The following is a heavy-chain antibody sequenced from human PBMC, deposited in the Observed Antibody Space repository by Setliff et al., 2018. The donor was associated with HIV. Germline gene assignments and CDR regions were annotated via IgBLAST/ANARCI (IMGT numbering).Heavy chain of an antibody. CDR2: IYYSGDT. CDR3: ARAPYYDYRGLAVYYFDY. J-gene: IGHJ4*02. V-gene: IGHV4-39*07. CDR1: GGSINSTSYY. Sequence: SETLSLTCIVSGGSINSTSYYWGWIRQPPGQGLEWIGSIYYSGDTFYNTSLKTRITISVDTSKNHLSLKVSSLTAADTAVYDCARAPYYDYRGLAVYYFDYWGQGILVTVSS. D-gene: IGHD3-22*01.